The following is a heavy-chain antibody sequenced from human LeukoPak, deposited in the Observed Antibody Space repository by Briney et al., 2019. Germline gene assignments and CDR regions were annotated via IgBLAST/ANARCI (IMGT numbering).Heavy chain of an antibody. Sequence: SETLSLTCTVSGGSISSGGYYWSWIRQPPGKGLEWIGYIYYSGSTYYNPSLKSRVTISVDTSRNQFSLKLSSVTAADTAVYYCARWNYDSSGYYYGWFDPWGQGTLVTVSS. J-gene: IGHJ5*02. D-gene: IGHD3-22*01. CDR1: GGSISSGGYY. CDR3: ARWNYDSSGYYYGWFDP. CDR2: IYYSGST. V-gene: IGHV4-30-4*01.